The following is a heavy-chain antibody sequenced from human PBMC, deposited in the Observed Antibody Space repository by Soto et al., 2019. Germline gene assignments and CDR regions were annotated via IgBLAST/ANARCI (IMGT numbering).Heavy chain of an antibody. J-gene: IGHJ5*02. CDR1: GYTFTGYY. CDR2: INPNSGGT. CDR3: ARDLGSSFPINWFDP. V-gene: IGHV1-2*04. Sequence: GASVKVSCKASGYTFTGYYMHWVRQAPGQGLEWMGWINPNSGGTNYAQKFQGWVTMTRDTSISTAYMELSRLRSDDTAVYYCARDLGSSFPINWFDPWGQGTLVTVSS. D-gene: IGHD6-6*01.